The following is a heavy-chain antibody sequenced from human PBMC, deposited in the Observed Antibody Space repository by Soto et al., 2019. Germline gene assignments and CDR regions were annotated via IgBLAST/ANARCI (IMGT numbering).Heavy chain of an antibody. CDR3: ARASASGTIYFDF. V-gene: IGHV4-31*03. J-gene: IGHJ4*02. D-gene: IGHD6-13*01. CDR1: GGSISSGGYY. CDR2: IHHSGST. Sequence: QVQLQESGPGLVKPSQTLSLTCTVSGGSISSGGYYWSWIRQHPGKGLEWIGYIHHSGSTHYNPSLKCRITISVDTSKNQFSLKLSSVTAADTAVYYCARASASGTIYFDFWGQGTLVTVSS.